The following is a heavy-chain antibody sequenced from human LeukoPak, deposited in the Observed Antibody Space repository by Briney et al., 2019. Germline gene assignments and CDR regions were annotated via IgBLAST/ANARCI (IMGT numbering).Heavy chain of an antibody. CDR3: ARDACSGGSCYLVWFDP. CDR1: GYTFTGYY. J-gene: IGHJ5*02. D-gene: IGHD2-15*01. CDR2: INPSSGGT. Sequence: ASVKVPCKASGYTFTGYYMHWVRQAPGQGLGWMGWINPSSGGTNYAQKFQGRVTMTRDTSISTAYMELSRLRSDDTAVYYCARDACSGGSCYLVWFDPWGQGTLVTVSS. V-gene: IGHV1-2*02.